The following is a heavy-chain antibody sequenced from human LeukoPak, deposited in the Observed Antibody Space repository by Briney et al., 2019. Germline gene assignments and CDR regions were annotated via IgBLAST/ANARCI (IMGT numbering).Heavy chain of an antibody. D-gene: IGHD2-15*01. Sequence: PGGSLRLSCAASGFTFSSYWMHWVRQAPGKGLVWVSRINTDGSSTSYADSVKGRFTISRDDAKNMLFLQMNSLRGEDTAVYHCVRGGPSTWSWGQGTLVTVSS. CDR3: VRGGPSTWS. V-gene: IGHV3-74*01. CDR1: GFTFSSYW. J-gene: IGHJ5*02. CDR2: INTDGSST.